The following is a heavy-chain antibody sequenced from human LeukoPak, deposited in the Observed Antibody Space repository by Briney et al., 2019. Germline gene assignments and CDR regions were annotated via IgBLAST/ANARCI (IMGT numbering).Heavy chain of an antibody. D-gene: IGHD6-6*01. J-gene: IGHJ6*03. CDR3: ARDGTYSTSSFYFYYYYMDV. V-gene: IGHV3-21*01. CDR2: ISSSSGSI. Sequence: GGALRLSCAASGFTFSTYSMDWVRQGPGKGLEWGSSISSSSGSIYYADSVKGRFTISRDNAKNSLYLQMNSLRAEDTAVYYCARDGTYSTSSFYFYYYYMDVWGKGTTVTVSS. CDR1: GFTFSTYS.